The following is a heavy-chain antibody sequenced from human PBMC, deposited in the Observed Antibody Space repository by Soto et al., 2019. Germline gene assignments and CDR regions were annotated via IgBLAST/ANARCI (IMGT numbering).Heavy chain of an antibody. CDR1: GFTFSSYS. CDR3: ARDPEYCSSTSCYLHYYMDV. J-gene: IGHJ6*03. D-gene: IGHD2-2*01. CDR2: ISSSSSYI. Sequence: EVQLVESGGGQVKPGGSLRLSCAASGFTFSSYSMNWVRQAPGKGLEWVSSISSSSSYIYYADSVKGRFTISRDNAKNSLYLQMNSLRAEDTAVYYCARDPEYCSSTSCYLHYYMDVWGKGTTVTVSS. V-gene: IGHV3-21*01.